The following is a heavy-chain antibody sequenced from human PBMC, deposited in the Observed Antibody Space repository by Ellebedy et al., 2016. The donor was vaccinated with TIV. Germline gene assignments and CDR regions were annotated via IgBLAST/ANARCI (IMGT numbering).Heavy chain of an antibody. J-gene: IGHJ4*02. CDR2: TSTFTNY. CDR1: GITFTTYS. CDR3: SRGGGCGGGTCYYPDF. Sequence: PGGSLRLSCAASGITFTTYSLNWVRQDTGKGMEWVSSTSTFTNYADSVRGRFTISRDNAKNSLYLQMNSLRAEDTAVYYCSRGGGCGGGTCYYPDFWGQGTLVTVSS. V-gene: IGHV3-21*01. D-gene: IGHD2-15*01.